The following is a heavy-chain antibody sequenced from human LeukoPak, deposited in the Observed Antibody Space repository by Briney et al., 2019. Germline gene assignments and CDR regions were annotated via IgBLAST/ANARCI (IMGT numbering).Heavy chain of an antibody. J-gene: IGHJ4*02. CDR1: GFTFRSYG. Sequence: GGSLRLSCAASGFTFRSYGMHWVRQAPVKGLEWVTFTSYDGSNKYYADSVKGRFTISRDNSKNILYLQMNRLRLEDTAVYYCARARVVMTAIRIWGLDYWGQGTLVTVSS. CDR3: ARARVVMTAIRIWGLDY. V-gene: IGHV3-30*02. D-gene: IGHD2-21*02. CDR2: TSYDGSNK.